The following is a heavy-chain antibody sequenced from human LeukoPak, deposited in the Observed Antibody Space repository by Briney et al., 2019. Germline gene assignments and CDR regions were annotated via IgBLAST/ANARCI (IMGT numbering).Heavy chain of an antibody. V-gene: IGHV1-69*13. D-gene: IGHD2-2*01. CDR1: GGTFSSYA. CDR2: IIPIFGTA. Sequence: GASVKVSCKASGGTFSSYAISWVRQAPGQGLEWVGGIIPIFGTANYAQKFQGRVTITADESTSTAYMELSSLRSEDTAVYYCASLPQGYCSSTSCYDSLDYWGQGTLVTVSS. CDR3: ASLPQGYCSSTSCYDSLDY. J-gene: IGHJ4*02.